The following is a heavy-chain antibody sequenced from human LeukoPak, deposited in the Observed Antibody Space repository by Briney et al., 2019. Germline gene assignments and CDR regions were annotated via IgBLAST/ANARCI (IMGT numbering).Heavy chain of an antibody. J-gene: IGHJ4*02. V-gene: IGHV3-74*01. D-gene: IGHD1-26*01. CDR3: TRAAGSGSVD. CDR1: GFTFSSYW. CDR2: INSDASTT. Sequence: GSLRLSCAASGFTFSSYWMHWVRQAPGKGLVGVSRINSDASTTSYADSVKGRFTISRDNAKNTLHLQMNSLRAEDTAVYYCTRAAGSGSVDWGQGTLVTVSS.